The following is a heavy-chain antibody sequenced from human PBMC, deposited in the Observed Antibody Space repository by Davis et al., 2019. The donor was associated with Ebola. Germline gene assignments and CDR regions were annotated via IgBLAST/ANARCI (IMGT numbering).Heavy chain of an antibody. CDR1: GCSISSYY. CDR2: IYYSGST. Sequence: MPSETLSLTCTVSGCSISSYYWSWIRQPPGKGLEWIGYIYYSGSTNYNPSLKSRVTISVDTSKNQFSLKLSSVTAADTAVYYCARGFGELPYYYYGMDVWGQGTTVTVSS. CDR3: ARGFGELPYYYYGMDV. V-gene: IGHV4-59*12. D-gene: IGHD3-10*01. J-gene: IGHJ6*02.